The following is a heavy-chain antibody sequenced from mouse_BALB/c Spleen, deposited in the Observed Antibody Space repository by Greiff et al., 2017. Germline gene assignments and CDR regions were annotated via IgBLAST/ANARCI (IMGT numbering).Heavy chain of an antibody. CDR3: AREGNSYAMDY. CDR2: ISYSGST. D-gene: IGHD2-1*01. J-gene: IGHJ4*01. V-gene: IGHV3-2*02. Sequence: EVKLEESGPGLVKPSQSLSLTCTVTGYSITSDYAWNWIRQFPGNKLEWMGYISYSGSTSYNPSLKSRISITRDTSKNQFFLQLNSVTTEDTATYYCAREGNSYAMDYWGQGTSVTVSS. CDR1: GYSITSDYA.